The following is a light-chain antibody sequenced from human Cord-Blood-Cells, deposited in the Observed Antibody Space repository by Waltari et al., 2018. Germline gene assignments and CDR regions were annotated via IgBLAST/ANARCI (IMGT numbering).Light chain of an antibody. CDR1: QSVSSN. CDR2: GPS. J-gene: IGKJ1*01. V-gene: IGKV3-15*01. CDR3: QQYNNWPPGT. Sequence: EIVMTQTTASLSVSPGERATLYCRASQSVSSNLAWYQQKPCQAPRPLIYGPSTRATGIPARFSGSGSGTECTLTISSLQSEDFAVYYCQQYNNWPPGTFGQGTKVEIK.